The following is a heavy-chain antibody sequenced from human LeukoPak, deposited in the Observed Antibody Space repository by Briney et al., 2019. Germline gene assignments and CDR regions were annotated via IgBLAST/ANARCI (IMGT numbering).Heavy chain of an antibody. Sequence: SETLSLTCTVSGGSISSSSYYWGWIRQPPGKGLEWIGSIYYSGSTYYDPSLKSRVTISVDTSKNQFSLKLSSVTAADTAVYYCARSDYGDNWYFDLWGRGTLVTVSS. CDR1: GGSISSSSYY. J-gene: IGHJ2*01. V-gene: IGHV4-39*07. D-gene: IGHD4-17*01. CDR3: ARSDYGDNWYFDL. CDR2: IYYSGST.